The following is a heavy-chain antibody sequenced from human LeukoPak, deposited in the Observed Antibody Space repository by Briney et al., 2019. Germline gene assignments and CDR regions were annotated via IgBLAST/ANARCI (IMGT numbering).Heavy chain of an antibody. V-gene: IGHV4-39*01. CDR3: ARHGRAVAGPKYFQH. J-gene: IGHJ1*01. D-gene: IGHD6-19*01. Sequence: SETLSLTCTVSGGSISSSSYYWGWIRKPPGKGLEWIGSIYYSGSTYYNPSLKSRVTISVDTSKNQFSLKLSSVTAADTAVYYCARHGRAVAGPKYFQHWSQGTLVTVSS. CDR2: IYYSGST. CDR1: GGSISSSSYY.